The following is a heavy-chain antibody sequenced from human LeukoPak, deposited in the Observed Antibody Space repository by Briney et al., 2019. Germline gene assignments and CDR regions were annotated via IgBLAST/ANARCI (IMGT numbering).Heavy chain of an antibody. CDR3: AKDHHIAAAGTRHHTEHDY. CDR1: GGTFSSYA. D-gene: IGHD6-13*01. Sequence: SVKVSCKASGGTFSSYAISWVRQAPGQGLEWMGGIIPIFGTANYAQKFQGRVTITADESTSTAYMELSSLRSEDTAVYYCAKDHHIAAAGTRHHTEHDYWGQGTLVTVSS. CDR2: IIPIFGTA. V-gene: IGHV1-69*01. J-gene: IGHJ4*02.